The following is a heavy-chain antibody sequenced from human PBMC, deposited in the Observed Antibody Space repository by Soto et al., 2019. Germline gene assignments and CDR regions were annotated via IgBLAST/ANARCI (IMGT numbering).Heavy chain of an antibody. CDR3: AITADDSRFFYFHY. Sequence: QVQLVQSGGEVKKPGSSVRVSCKASGGTFRSNAISWVRQPPGQGLAWMGGIFPISGAAKYAQQFQDRVTXTADESTSTVYMQLRSLRSEDTPVYSSAITADDSRFFYFHYWGQGTLVTVSS. J-gene: IGHJ4*02. CDR1: GGTFRSNA. D-gene: IGHD2-21*02. V-gene: IGHV1-69*12. CDR2: IFPISGAA.